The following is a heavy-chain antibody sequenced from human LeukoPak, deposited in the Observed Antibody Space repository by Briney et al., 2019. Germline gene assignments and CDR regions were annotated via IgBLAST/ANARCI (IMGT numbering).Heavy chain of an antibody. CDR1: GGSFSGYY. D-gene: IGHD3-10*01. Sequence: SETLSLTCVVYGGSFSGYYWSWIRQPPGKGLEWIGRIYTSGSTNYNPSLKSRVTMSVDTSKNQFSLKLSSVTAADTAVYYCARDPSGSYGGTFDYWGQGTLVTVSS. J-gene: IGHJ4*02. CDR2: IYTSGST. V-gene: IGHV4-59*10. CDR3: ARDPSGSYGGTFDY.